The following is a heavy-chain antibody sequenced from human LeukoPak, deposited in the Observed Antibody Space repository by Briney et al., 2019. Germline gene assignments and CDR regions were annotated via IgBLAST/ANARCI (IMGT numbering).Heavy chain of an antibody. Sequence: PGGSLRLSCAASGFMFSKSWMHWVRQVPGKGLVWVARIYNDGSTTNYADSVKGRFTISRDNAKNSLYLQMNSLSGEDTAVYFCARPSFTSGSYFDHWGQGTLVTVSS. J-gene: IGHJ4*02. D-gene: IGHD3-22*01. CDR3: ARPSFTSGSYFDH. CDR2: IYNDGSTT. V-gene: IGHV3-74*01. CDR1: GFMFSKSW.